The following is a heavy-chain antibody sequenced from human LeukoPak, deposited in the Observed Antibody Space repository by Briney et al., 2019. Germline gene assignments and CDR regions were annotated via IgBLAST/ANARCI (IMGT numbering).Heavy chain of an antibody. J-gene: IGHJ4*02. V-gene: IGHV1-18*01. CDR1: GYTFTSYG. CDR3: ARVGRRGAAAGTCDY. Sequence: ASVKVSCKASGYTFTSYGISWVRQAPGQGLEWMGWISAYNGNTNYAQKLQGRVTMTTDTSTSTAYMELRSLRSDDTAVYYCARVGRRGAAAGTCDYWGQGTLVTVSS. CDR2: ISAYNGNT. D-gene: IGHD6-13*01.